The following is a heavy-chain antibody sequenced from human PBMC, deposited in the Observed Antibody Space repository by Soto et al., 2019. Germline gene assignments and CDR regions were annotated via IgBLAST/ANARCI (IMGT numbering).Heavy chain of an antibody. D-gene: IGHD3-22*01. J-gene: IGHJ3*02. CDR1: GYPFSSYE. CDR3: ARGSTYYYDNSGHGDAFDI. CDR2: MNPNSGNT. Sequence: ASVKVSCKASGYPFSSYESNWVRQATGQGLEWMGWMNPNSGNTGYAQKFQGRVTMTRNTSISTAYMELSSLRSEDTAVYYCARGSTYYYDNSGHGDAFDIWGQGTMVTVSS. V-gene: IGHV1-8*01.